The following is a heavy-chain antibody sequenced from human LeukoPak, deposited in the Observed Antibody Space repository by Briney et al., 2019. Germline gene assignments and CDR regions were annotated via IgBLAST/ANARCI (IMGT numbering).Heavy chain of an antibody. D-gene: IGHD7-27*01. J-gene: IGHJ3*02. Sequence: PSETLSLTCTVSGGSISSGSYYWSWIRQPPGKGLEWIGRIYTSGSTNYNPSLKSRVTISVDTSKNQFSLKLSSVTAADTAVYYCGRYTGDLKTFDIWGQGTMVTVSS. CDR1: GGSISSGSYY. V-gene: IGHV4-61*02. CDR3: GRYTGDLKTFDI. CDR2: IYTSGST.